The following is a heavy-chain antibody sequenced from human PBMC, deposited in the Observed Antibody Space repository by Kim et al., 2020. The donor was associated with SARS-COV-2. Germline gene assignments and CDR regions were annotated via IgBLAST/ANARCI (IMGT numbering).Heavy chain of an antibody. J-gene: IGHJ3*02. CDR3: ARDRGRITMIVVVNDAFDI. Sequence: LRRTLSLTCAVSGGSISSSNWWSWVRQPPGKGLEWIGEIYHSGSTNYNPSLKSRVTISVDKSKNQFSLKLSSVTAADTAVYYCARDRGRITMIVVVNDAFDICGQGTMVTVSS. D-gene: IGHD3-22*01. CDR2: IYHSGST. V-gene: IGHV4-4*02. CDR1: GGSISSSNW.